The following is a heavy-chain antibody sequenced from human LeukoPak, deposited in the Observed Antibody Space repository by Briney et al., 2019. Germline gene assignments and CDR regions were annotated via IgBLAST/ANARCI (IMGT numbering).Heavy chain of an antibody. Sequence: SETLSLTCTVSGGSISNFYWSWIRQPPGEGLEWIGFISYSGSTNYNPSLKSRVTVSVDTSKNQFSLKVTSVTAADTAVYYCARTIKSGNYYWFDPWGQGTLVTVSS. CDR1: GGSISNFY. CDR2: ISYSGST. CDR3: ARTIKSGNYYWFDP. V-gene: IGHV4-59*01. D-gene: IGHD1-26*01. J-gene: IGHJ5*02.